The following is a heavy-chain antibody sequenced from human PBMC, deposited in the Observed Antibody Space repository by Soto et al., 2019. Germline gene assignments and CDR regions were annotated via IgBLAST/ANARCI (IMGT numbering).Heavy chain of an antibody. Sequence: SETLSLTCTVSGDSLSSGDYHWSWIRQHPTKGLEWIGYISYSGNTDYNQSLKSRVTKSVDTSKNQFSLRLSSVTAADTAVYYCARDLGAVAGSFDIWGQGTMVTVSS. CDR1: GDSLSSGDYH. J-gene: IGHJ3*02. V-gene: IGHV4-31*03. CDR3: ARDLGAVAGSFDI. CDR2: ISYSGNT. D-gene: IGHD6-19*01.